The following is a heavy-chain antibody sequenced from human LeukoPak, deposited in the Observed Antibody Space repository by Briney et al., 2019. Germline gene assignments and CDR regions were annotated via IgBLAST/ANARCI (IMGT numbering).Heavy chain of an antibody. J-gene: IGHJ4*02. CDR2: IHHSGST. CDR1: GGSFSGYY. Sequence: SETLSLTCAVYGGSFSGYYWSWIRQPPGKGLEWIGEIHHSGSTNYNPSLKSRVTISVDTSKNQFSLKLSSVTAADTAVYYCARGRYVVGATSFDYWGQGTLVTVSS. D-gene: IGHD1-26*01. CDR3: ARGRYVVGATSFDY. V-gene: IGHV4-34*01.